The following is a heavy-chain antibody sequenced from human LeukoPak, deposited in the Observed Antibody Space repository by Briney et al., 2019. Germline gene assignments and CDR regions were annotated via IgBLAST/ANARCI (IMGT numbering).Heavy chain of an antibody. Sequence: PGGSLRLSCEASGFSLSDYHMSWIRQAPGKGLEWISYITNDDIRYYTDSVKGRFTVSRDDAKNSLYLQLSSLRAEDTAIYYCARDRGLVAATTQYYFDYWGQGALVTVSS. D-gene: IGHD1-26*01. V-gene: IGHV3-11*01. CDR1: GFSLSDYH. CDR3: ARDRGLVAATTQYYFDY. CDR2: ITNDDIR. J-gene: IGHJ4*02.